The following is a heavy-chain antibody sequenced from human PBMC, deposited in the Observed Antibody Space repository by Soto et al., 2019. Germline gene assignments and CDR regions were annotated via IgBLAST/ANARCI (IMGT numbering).Heavy chain of an antibody. J-gene: IGHJ6*02. Sequence: PGGSLRLSCAASGFTFSSYGMHWVRQAPGKGLEWVAVISYDGSNKYYADSVKGRFTISRDNSKNTLYLQMNSLRAEDTAVYYCANGSTYDILTGPSYYGMDVWGQGTTVTVSS. V-gene: IGHV3-30*18. D-gene: IGHD3-9*01. CDR2: ISYDGSNK. CDR1: GFTFSSYG. CDR3: ANGSTYDILTGPSYYGMDV.